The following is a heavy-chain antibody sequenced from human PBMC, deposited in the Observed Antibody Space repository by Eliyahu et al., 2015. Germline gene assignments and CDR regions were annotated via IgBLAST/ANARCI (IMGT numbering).Heavy chain of an antibody. J-gene: IGHJ4*02. Sequence: QVHLLQSGSELKKPGASVTVSCKASGYIFDNFAMNWVRQAPGRGLEWMGWINTDTGNPTYAQGFAGRFVFSLDKSATTTYLQIISLETEDSATYYCARVGSDFDFWSGADYWGQGTQVTVSA. D-gene: IGHD3-3*01. V-gene: IGHV7-4-1*02. CDR1: GYIFDNFA. CDR3: ARVGSDFDFWSGADY. CDR2: INTDTGNP.